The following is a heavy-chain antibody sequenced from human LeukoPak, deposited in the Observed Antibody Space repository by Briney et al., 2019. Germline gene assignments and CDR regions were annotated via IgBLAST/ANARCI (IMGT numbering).Heavy chain of an antibody. D-gene: IGHD3-3*01. J-gene: IGHJ4*02. Sequence: NLRETLSLTCTFSGDSVSRSSYYWTWVRQPPVKGLEWIGYIYYSGSTNYNPSLKSRVTISLDTSKNQFSLRLSSVTAADAAVYYCARQIAIGVVISWGGYYFDYWGQGTLVTVSS. CDR2: IYYSGST. V-gene: IGHV4-61*01. CDR1: GDSVSRSSYY. CDR3: ARQIAIGVVISWGGYYFDY.